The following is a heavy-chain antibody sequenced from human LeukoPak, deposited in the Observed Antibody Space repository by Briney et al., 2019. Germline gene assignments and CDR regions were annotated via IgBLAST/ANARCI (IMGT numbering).Heavy chain of an antibody. J-gene: IGHJ5*02. V-gene: IGHV3-33*08. CDR1: GFTFSSYG. CDR3: AAYYDVLTGSVNWFDP. Sequence: GGSLRLSCAASGFTFSSYGMPWVRQAPGKGLEWVAVIWYDGSNKYYADSVKGRFTISRDNSKNTLYLQMNSLRAEDTAVYYCAAYYDVLTGSVNWFDPWGQGTLVTVSS. D-gene: IGHD3-9*01. CDR2: IWYDGSNK.